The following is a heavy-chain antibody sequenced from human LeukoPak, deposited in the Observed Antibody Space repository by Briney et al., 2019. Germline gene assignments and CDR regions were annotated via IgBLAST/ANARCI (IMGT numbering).Heavy chain of an antibody. V-gene: IGHV4-59*08. CDR3: ASQHWGSNYFDY. CDR2: IYFSGIT. D-gene: IGHD7-27*01. Sequence: PSETLSLTCTVSTGSIDTVYWSWIRQPPGKGLEWIGYIYFSGITSYNPSLKSRVTISIDTSKNQFSLKVTSVTAADTAVYYCASQHWGSNYFDYWGQGTPVTVSS. CDR1: TGSIDTVY. J-gene: IGHJ4*02.